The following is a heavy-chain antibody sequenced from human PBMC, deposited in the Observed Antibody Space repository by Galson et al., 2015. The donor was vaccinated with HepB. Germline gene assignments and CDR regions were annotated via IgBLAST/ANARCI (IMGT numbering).Heavy chain of an antibody. CDR3: ARGWNDAPTRMDVFDI. V-gene: IGHV3-21*01. CDR2: IRSSSSNI. CDR1: GFTFSTYR. D-gene: IGHD1-1*01. J-gene: IGHJ3*02. Sequence: SLRLSCAASGFTFSTYRINWVRQAPGTGPEWVSSIRSSSSNIYYADSVKGRFTISRDNAKNSLYLQMNSLRAEDTAVYYCARGWNDAPTRMDVFDIWGQGTVVTVSS.